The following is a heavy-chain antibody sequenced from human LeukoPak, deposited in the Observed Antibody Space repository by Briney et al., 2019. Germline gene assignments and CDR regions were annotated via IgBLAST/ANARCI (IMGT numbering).Heavy chain of an antibody. CDR3: ARGGGYSYGNFDY. V-gene: IGHV3-74*01. Sequence: GESLRLSCAASGFTFSGYWMHWVRQAPGKGLVWVSRINSDGSSTSYADSVKGRFTISRDNAKNMLYLQMNSLRAEDTAVYYCARGGGYSYGNFDYWGQGTLVTVSS. CDR1: GFTFSGYW. D-gene: IGHD5-18*01. CDR2: INSDGSST. J-gene: IGHJ4*02.